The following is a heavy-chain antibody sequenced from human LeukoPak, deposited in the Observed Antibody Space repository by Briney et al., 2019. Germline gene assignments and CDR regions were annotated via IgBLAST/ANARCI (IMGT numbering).Heavy chain of an antibody. J-gene: IGHJ1*01. Sequence: PGGSLRLSCAASGFTFSSYGMHWVRQAPGKGLEWVAVISYDGSNKYYADSVKGRFTISRDNSKNTLYLQMNSLRAEDTAVYYCAKGRGPHSPEYFQHWGQGTLVTVSS. CDR2: ISYDGSNK. V-gene: IGHV3-30*18. D-gene: IGHD3-16*01. CDR1: GFTFSSYG. CDR3: AKGRGPHSPEYFQH.